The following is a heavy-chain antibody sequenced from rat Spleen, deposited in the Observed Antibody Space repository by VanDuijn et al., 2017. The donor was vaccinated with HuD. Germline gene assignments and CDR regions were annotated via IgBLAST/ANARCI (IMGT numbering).Heavy chain of an antibody. CDR1: GFIFRNYD. V-gene: IGHV5S23*01. Sequence: EVQLVESGGGLVQPGRSLKLSCAASGFIFRNYDMAWVRQAPTKGLEWVASITNTGGSTSYPDSVKGRFTISRDNAENTLYLQMDSLRSEDTATYYCTRETRGYFDYWGQGVMVTVSS. J-gene: IGHJ2*01. CDR2: ITNTGGST. CDR3: TRETRGYFDY. D-gene: IGHD1-4*01.